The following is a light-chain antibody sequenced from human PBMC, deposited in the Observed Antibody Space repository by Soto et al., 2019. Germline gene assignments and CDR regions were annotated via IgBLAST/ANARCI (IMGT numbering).Light chain of an antibody. CDR1: QSVSSSY. V-gene: IGKV3-20*01. J-gene: IGKJ4*01. CDR3: QQYDSSSLT. Sequence: EIVLTQSPGTLSLSPGERATLSCRASQSVSSSYLAWDQQKPGQAPRLLIYGASSRATGIPDRFSGSGSGTDFTLTISRLEPEDFAVYYCQQYDSSSLTFGGGTKVEIK. CDR2: GAS.